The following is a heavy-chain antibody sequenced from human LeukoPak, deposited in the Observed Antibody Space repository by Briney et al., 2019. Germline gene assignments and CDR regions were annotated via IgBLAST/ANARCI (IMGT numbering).Heavy chain of an antibody. CDR3: AKLQADYVWGSYRYTFDY. D-gene: IGHD3-16*02. J-gene: IGHJ4*02. CDR2: ISGSGGST. V-gene: IGHV3-23*01. CDR1: GFTFSSYA. Sequence: GGSLRLSCAAYGFTFSSYAMSWVRQAPGKGLEWVSAISGSGGSTYYADSVKGRFTISRDNSKNTLYLQMNSLRAEDTAVYYCAKLQADYVWGSYRYTFDYWGQGTLVTVSS.